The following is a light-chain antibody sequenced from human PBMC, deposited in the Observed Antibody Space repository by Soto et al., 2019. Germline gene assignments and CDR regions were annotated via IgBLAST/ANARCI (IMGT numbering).Light chain of an antibody. CDR2: EVS. J-gene: IGLJ2*01. CDR3: CTYASSSPVV. Sequence: QSALTQPASVSGSPGQSITISCTGTSSDVGRYNYVSWYQQHPGKAPKLMIYEVSNRPSGVSNRFSASKSGNTASLTISGLQADDEADYYCCTYASSSPVVFGGGTKLTVL. CDR1: SSDVGRYNY. V-gene: IGLV2-14*01.